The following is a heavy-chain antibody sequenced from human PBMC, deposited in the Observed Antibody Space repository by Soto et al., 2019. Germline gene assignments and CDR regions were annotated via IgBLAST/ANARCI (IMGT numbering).Heavy chain of an antibody. CDR2: INHSGST. Sequence: SETLSLTCAVYGGSFSGYYWRWIRQPPGKGLEWIGEINHSGSTNYNPSLKSRVTISVDTSKNQFSLKLSSVTAADTAVYYCARGKLSDYVWGSYRYHFDYWGQGTVVTVSS. CDR3: ARGKLSDYVWGSYRYHFDY. CDR1: GGSFSGYY. D-gene: IGHD3-16*02. J-gene: IGHJ4*02. V-gene: IGHV4-34*01.